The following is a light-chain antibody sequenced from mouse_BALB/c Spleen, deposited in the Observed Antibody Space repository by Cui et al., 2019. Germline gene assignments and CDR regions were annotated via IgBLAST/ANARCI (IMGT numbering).Light chain of an antibody. Sequence: QFVLTQSPALLSASPGEQATLTCSASSSVSYMYCNQQQPRSYPKPWIYLTANLASGVPARLSGSESGTSYSLTISSMEAEDAATNYCQQWGSNPPTFGAGTKLELK. CDR1: SSVSY. J-gene: IGKJ5*01. V-gene: IGKV4-68*01. CDR2: LTA. CDR3: QQWGSNPPT.